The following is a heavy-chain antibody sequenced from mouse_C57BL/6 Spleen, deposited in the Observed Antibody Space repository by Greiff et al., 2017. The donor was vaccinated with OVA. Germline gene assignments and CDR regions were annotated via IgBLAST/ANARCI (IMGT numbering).Heavy chain of an antibody. Sequence: VQLKQSGPELVKPGASVKMSCKASGYTFTDYNMHWVKQSHGKSLEWIGYINPNNGGTSYNQKFKGKATLTVNKSSSTAYMELRSLTSEDSAVYYCARYWPQGFDYWGQGTTLTVSS. CDR2: INPNNGGT. V-gene: IGHV1-22*01. J-gene: IGHJ2*01. D-gene: IGHD4-1*01. CDR1: GYTFTDYN. CDR3: ARYWPQGFDY.